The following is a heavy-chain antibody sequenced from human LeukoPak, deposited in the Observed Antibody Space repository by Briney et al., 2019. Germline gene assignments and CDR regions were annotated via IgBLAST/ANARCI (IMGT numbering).Heavy chain of an antibody. V-gene: IGHV1-2*02. J-gene: IGHJ4*02. CDR3: ARDTYDILTGYSGSYGY. Sequence: GASVKVSCKASGYTFTGYYMHWVRQAPGQGLEWMGWFNPNSGGTNYAQKFQGRVTMTRDTSISTAYMELSRLRSDDTAVYYCARDTYDILTGYSGSYGYWGQGTLVTVSS. D-gene: IGHD3-9*01. CDR2: FNPNSGGT. CDR1: GYTFTGYY.